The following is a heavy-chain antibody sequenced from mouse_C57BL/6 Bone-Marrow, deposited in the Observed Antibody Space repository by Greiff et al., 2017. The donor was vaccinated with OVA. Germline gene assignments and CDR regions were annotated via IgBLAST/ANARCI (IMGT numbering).Heavy chain of an antibody. V-gene: IGHV5-16*01. Sequence: EVMLVESEGGLVQPGSSMKLSCTASGFTFSDYYMAWVRQVPEKGLEWVANINYDGSSTYYLDSLKSRFIISRDNAKNILYLQMSSLKSEDTATYYCAREGSYYSNYVGVFDYWGQGTTLTVSS. CDR2: INYDGSST. CDR1: GFTFSDYY. D-gene: IGHD2-5*01. CDR3: AREGSYYSNYVGVFDY. J-gene: IGHJ2*01.